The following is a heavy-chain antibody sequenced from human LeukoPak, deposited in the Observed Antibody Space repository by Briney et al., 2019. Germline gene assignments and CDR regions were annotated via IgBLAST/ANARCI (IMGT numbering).Heavy chain of an antibody. CDR2: IKSKTDGGTT. CDR1: GFAFSNYA. D-gene: IGHD3-10*01. Sequence: GGSLRLSCAASGFAFSNYAMHWVRQAPGKGLEWVGRIKSKTDGGTTDYAAPVKGRFTISRDDSKNTLYLQMNSLKTEDTAVYYCTTVLDGSDYYYYMDVWGKGTTVTVSS. CDR3: TTVLDGSDYYYYMDV. V-gene: IGHV3-15*01. J-gene: IGHJ6*03.